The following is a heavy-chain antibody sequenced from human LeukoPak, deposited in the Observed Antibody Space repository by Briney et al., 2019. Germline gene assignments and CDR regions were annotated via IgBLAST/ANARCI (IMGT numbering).Heavy chain of an antibody. V-gene: IGHV3-23*01. CDR2: ISGSGGST. CDR3: AKVGPRDGYREYYFDY. CDR1: GFTLSSYA. Sequence: ESGGSLRLSCAASGFTLSSYAMTWVRQAPGKGLEWVSAISGSGGSTYYADSVKGRFTISRDNSKNTPYLQMNSLRAEDTAVYYCAKVGPRDGYREYYFDYWGQGTLVTVSS. J-gene: IGHJ4*02. D-gene: IGHD5-24*01.